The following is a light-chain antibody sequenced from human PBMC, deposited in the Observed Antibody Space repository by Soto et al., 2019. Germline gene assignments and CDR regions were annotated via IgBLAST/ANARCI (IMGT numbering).Light chain of an antibody. V-gene: IGLV7-43*01. CDR3: VLLCSGEGV. J-gene: IGLJ3*02. Sequence: QTVVTQEPSLTVSPGGTVTLTCALTAGAVTSDYYPNWFQRKPGQTLRTLIYRTSNRHSWTPARFSGSLLGGKAALTLSGVQPEDEADYYCVLLCSGEGVFGGGTKLTVL. CDR1: AGAVTSDYY. CDR2: RTS.